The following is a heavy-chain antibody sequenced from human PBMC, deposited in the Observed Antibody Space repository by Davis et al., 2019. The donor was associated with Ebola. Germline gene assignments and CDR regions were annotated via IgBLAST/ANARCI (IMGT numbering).Heavy chain of an antibody. CDR1: GFTFSSYW. D-gene: IGHD2-15*01. J-gene: IGHJ6*04. V-gene: IGHV3-74*01. CDR3: ACGSCYYYGMDV. Sequence: GESLKISCAASGFTFSSYWMHWVRQAPGKGLVWVSRINSDGSSTSYADSVKGRFTISRDNAKNTLYLQMNSLRAEDTAVYYCACGSCYYYGMDVWGKGTTVTVSS. CDR2: INSDGSST.